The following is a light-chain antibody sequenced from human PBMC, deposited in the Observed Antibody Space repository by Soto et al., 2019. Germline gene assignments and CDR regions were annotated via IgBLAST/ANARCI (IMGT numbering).Light chain of an antibody. CDR2: AAS. Sequence: DIPMTQSPSSLSASVGDRVTITCRASQSISSYLNWYQQKPGKAPKLLIYAASSLQSGVPSRFSGSGSGTDFTLTISSLQPEDFATYYCQQSDSPPYAFGQGTKLEIK. J-gene: IGKJ2*01. CDR1: QSISSY. CDR3: QQSDSPPYA. V-gene: IGKV1-39*01.